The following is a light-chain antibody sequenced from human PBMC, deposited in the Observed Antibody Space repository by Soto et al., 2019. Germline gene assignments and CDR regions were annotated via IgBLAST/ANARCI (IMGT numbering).Light chain of an antibody. Sequence: DIKMTQSPSTLSASVGDSVTISCRASQNIDNLLAWYQQKPGQAPKVVIFDGSRLETGVPSRFSGSGSGTTFTLTISSLQPDDFATYYCQQYNTYSPTFGPGTKVDIK. V-gene: IGKV1-5*01. CDR3: QQYNTYSPT. CDR2: DGS. CDR1: QNIDNL. J-gene: IGKJ1*01.